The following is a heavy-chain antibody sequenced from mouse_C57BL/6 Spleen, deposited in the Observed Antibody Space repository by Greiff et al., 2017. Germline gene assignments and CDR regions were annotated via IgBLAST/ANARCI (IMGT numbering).Heavy chain of an antibody. CDR3: ARNRYYSNWDYFDY. CDR2: IWTGGGT. Sequence: VHLVESGPGLVAPSQSLSITCTVSGFSLTSYAISWVRQPPGKGLEWLGVIWTGGGTNYNSALKSRLSISKDNSKSQVFLKMNSLQTDDTARYYCARNRYYSNWDYFDYWGQGTTLTVSS. D-gene: IGHD2-5*01. CDR1: GFSLTSYA. J-gene: IGHJ2*01. V-gene: IGHV2-9-1*01.